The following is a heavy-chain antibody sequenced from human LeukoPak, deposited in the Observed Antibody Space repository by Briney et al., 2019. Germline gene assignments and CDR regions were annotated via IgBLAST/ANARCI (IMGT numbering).Heavy chain of an antibody. CDR3: ARDRGTGLFFDY. Sequence: ASVKVSCKASRYIFTGHYMHWVRQAPGQGLEWMGWINPNSGATDYAQNFQGRVTLTRDTSISTAYMELSSLRSDDTAIYYCARDRGTGLFFDYWGQGTLVTVSS. CDR2: INPNSGAT. D-gene: IGHD1-1*01. J-gene: IGHJ4*02. CDR1: RYIFTGHY. V-gene: IGHV1-2*02.